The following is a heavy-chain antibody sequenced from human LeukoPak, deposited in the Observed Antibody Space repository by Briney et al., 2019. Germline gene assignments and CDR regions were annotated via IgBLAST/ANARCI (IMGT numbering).Heavy chain of an antibody. CDR3: ARDSHYSYGPFFDY. V-gene: IGHV3-48*03. CDR2: ISSSGSTI. D-gene: IGHD5-18*01. J-gene: IGHJ4*02. Sequence: GGSLRLSCAASGFTFSSYEMNWVRQAPGKGLEWVSYISSSGSTIYYADSVKDRFAISRDNAKNSLYLQMNSLRAEDTAVYYCARDSHYSYGPFFDYWGQGTLATVSS. CDR1: GFTFSSYE.